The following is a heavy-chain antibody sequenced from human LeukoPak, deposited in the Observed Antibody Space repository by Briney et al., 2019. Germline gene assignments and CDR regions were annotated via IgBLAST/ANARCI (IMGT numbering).Heavy chain of an antibody. J-gene: IGHJ4*02. CDR3: ARGVYIAAAQYAY. Sequence: SEILSLTCTVSGGSISSYYWSWIRQPPGKGLEWIGYIYYSGTTNYNPSLKSRVTISVDTSKNQFSLKLSSVTAADTAVYYCARGVYIAAAQYAYWGQGTLVTVSS. D-gene: IGHD6-13*01. CDR1: GGSISSYY. V-gene: IGHV4-59*01. CDR2: IYYSGTT.